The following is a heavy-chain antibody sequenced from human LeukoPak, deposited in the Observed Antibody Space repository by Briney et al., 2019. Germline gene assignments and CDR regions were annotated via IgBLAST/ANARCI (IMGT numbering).Heavy chain of an antibody. Sequence: SETLSLTCTVSGYSISSGYYWGWIRQPPGKGLEWIGSIYHSGSTYYNPSLKSRVTISVDTSKNQFSLKLSSVTAADTAVYYCARVGPYSSSWYGQKYYFDYWGQGTLVIVSS. CDR2: IYHSGST. CDR1: GYSISSGYY. CDR3: ARVGPYSSSWYGQKYYFDY. V-gene: IGHV4-38-2*02. J-gene: IGHJ4*02. D-gene: IGHD6-13*01.